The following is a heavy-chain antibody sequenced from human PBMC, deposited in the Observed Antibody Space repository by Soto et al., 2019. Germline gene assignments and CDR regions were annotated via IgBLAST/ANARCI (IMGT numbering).Heavy chain of an antibody. V-gene: IGHV3-7*03. Sequence: PGGSLRLSCAASGFIFGNFWMSWVRQAPGKGPEWVANIKFDGSEKQYVDSVRGRFTISRDNSRNSLFLPMNSLRAGDTAVYYCVKDGGYCSSSTCYSPRNHYFDSWGQGTLVTVSS. J-gene: IGHJ4*02. CDR1: GFIFGNFW. CDR2: IKFDGSEK. CDR3: VKDGGYCSSSTCYSPRNHYFDS. D-gene: IGHD2-2*01.